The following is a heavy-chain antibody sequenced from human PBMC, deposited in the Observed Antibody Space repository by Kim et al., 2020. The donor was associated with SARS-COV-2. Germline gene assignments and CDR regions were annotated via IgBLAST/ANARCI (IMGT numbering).Heavy chain of an antibody. J-gene: IGHJ4*02. D-gene: IGHD6-13*01. V-gene: IGHV6-1*01. CDR2: N. CDR3: ARSSPRVFDY. Sequence: NDYAESGKSRITINPDTSKNQFSLQLNSVTPEDTAVYFCARSSPRVFDYWGQGTLVTVSS.